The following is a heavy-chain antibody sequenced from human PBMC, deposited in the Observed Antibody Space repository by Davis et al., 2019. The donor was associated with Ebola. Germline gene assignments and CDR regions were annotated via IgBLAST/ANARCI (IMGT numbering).Heavy chain of an antibody. CDR2: INPNSGGT. J-gene: IGHJ2*01. V-gene: IGHV1-2*07. Sequence: ASVKVSCKASGYTFTGYYMHWVRQAPGQGLEWMGWINPNSGGTNYAHKFQGRVTMTRDTSISTAYMELSRLRSDDTAVYYCARDRRITGTTLGYFDLWGRGTLVTVSS. D-gene: IGHD1-7*01. CDR1: GYTFTGYY. CDR3: ARDRRITGTTLGYFDL.